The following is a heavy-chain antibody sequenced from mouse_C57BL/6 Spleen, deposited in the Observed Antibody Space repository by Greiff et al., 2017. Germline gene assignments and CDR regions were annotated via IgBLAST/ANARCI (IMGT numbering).Heavy chain of an antibody. CDR3: ARVTTVEWGFAY. CDR1: GYTFTDYY. V-gene: IGHV1-76*01. D-gene: IGHD1-1*01. Sequence: VQLQQSGAELVRPGASVKLSCKASGYTFTDYYINWVKQRPGQGLEWIARIYPGSGNTYYNEKFKGKATLTAEKSSSTAYMQLSSLTSEDSAVYFCARVTTVEWGFAYWGQGTLVTVSA. CDR2: IYPGSGNT. J-gene: IGHJ3*01.